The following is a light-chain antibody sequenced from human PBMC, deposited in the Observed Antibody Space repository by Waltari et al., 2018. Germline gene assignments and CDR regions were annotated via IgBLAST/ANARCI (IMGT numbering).Light chain of an antibody. J-gene: IGLJ2*01. V-gene: IGLV1-51*02. CDR1: TSNIGDNY. Sequence: QSVLTQPPSVSAAPGQKVTISCPGSTSNIGDNYVSWYQQLPGAAPKVLLYGAHKRHTGTPDRFSACKSCTSAPLDIAGLQTGDEADYFCGTWDNTRSPVFGGGTTVTVL. CDR2: GAH. CDR3: GTWDNTRSPV.